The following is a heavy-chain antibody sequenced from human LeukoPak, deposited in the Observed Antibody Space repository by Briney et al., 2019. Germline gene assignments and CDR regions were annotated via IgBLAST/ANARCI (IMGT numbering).Heavy chain of an antibody. CDR1: GGSFSGYY. CDR3: ARHVPETYYDFWSGYYRGENWFDP. Sequence: SETLSLTCAVYGGSFSGYYWSWIRQPPGKGLEWIGSIYYSGSTYYNPSLKSRVTISVDTSKNQFSLKLSSVTAADTAVYYCARHVPETYYDFWSGYYRGENWFDPWGQGTLVTVSS. J-gene: IGHJ5*02. V-gene: IGHV4-34*01. CDR2: IYYSGST. D-gene: IGHD3-3*01.